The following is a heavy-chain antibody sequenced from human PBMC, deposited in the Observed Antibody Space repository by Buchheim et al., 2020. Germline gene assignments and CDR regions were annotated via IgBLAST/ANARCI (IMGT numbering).Heavy chain of an antibody. CDR2: ISSSSSYI. D-gene: IGHD1-26*01. CDR1: GFTFSSYS. Sequence: EVQLVESGGGLVKPGGSLRLSCAASGFTFSSYSMNWVRQAPGKGLEWVSSISSSSSYIYYADSVKGRFTISRDNAKNSLYLQMNSLRAEDTAVYYCARDYVGARPDYYYYGMDVWGQGTT. J-gene: IGHJ6*02. CDR3: ARDYVGARPDYYYYGMDV. V-gene: IGHV3-21*01.